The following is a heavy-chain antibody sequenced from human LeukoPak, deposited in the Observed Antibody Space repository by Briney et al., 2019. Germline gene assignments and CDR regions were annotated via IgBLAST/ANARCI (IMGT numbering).Heavy chain of an antibody. V-gene: IGHV1-2*06. Sequence: GASVKVSCKASGYTFTGYYMHWVRQAPGQVLEWMGRINPNSGGTNYAQKFQGRVTMIRDTATSTAYMELSRLRSDDTAVYYCARASPNWGCFDYWGQGTLVTVSS. J-gene: IGHJ4*02. CDR1: GYTFTGYY. CDR2: INPNSGGT. CDR3: ARASPNWGCFDY. D-gene: IGHD7-27*01.